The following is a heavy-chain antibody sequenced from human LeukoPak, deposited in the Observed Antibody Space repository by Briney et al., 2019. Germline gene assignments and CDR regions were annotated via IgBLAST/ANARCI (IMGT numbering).Heavy chain of an antibody. V-gene: IGHV1-18*01. J-gene: IGHJ3*02. Sequence: ASVKVSCKASGYTFTSYGISWVRQAPGQGLEWMGWISAYNGNTNYAQKLQGRVTMTTDTSTSTAYMELRSLRSDDTAVYYCARPIDYGDSDDAFDIWGQGTMVTVSS. CDR1: GYTFTSYG. D-gene: IGHD4-17*01. CDR2: ISAYNGNT. CDR3: ARPIDYGDSDDAFDI.